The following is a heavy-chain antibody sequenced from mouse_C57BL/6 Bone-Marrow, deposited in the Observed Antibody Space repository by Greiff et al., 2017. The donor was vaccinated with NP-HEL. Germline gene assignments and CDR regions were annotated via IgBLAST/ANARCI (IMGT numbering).Heavy chain of an antibody. CDR3: ARQGVPFDGYYGYYAMDY. CDR1: GYTFTEYT. Sequence: QVQLQQSGAELVKPGASVKLSCKASGYTFTEYTIHWVKQRSGQGLEWIGWFYPGSGSIKYNEKFKDKATLTADKSSSTVYLELSSLTSEDSAVXFCARQGVPFDGYYGYYAMDYWGQGTSVTVSS. CDR2: FYPGSGSI. J-gene: IGHJ4*01. V-gene: IGHV1-62-2*01. D-gene: IGHD2-3*01.